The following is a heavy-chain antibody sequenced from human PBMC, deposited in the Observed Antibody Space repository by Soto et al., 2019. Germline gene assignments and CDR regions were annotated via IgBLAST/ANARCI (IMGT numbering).Heavy chain of an antibody. CDR1: GYTLTELS. V-gene: IGHV1-24*01. D-gene: IGHD6-19*01. Sequence: ASVKVSCKVSGYTLTELSMHWVRQAPGKGLEWMGGFDPEDGETIYAQKFQGRVTMTEDTSTDTAYMELSSLRSEDTAVYYCATDLDSSGLHNFGSRFDYWGQGTLVTVSS. J-gene: IGHJ4*02. CDR2: FDPEDGET. CDR3: ATDLDSSGLHNFGSRFDY.